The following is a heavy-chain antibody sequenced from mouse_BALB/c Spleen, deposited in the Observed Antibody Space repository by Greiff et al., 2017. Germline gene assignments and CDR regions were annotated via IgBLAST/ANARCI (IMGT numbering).Heavy chain of an antibody. Sequence: EVMLVESGGGLVQPGGSRKLSCAASGFTFSSFGMHWVRQAPEKGLEWVAYISSGSSTIYYADTVKGRFTISRDNPKNTLFLQMTSLRSEDTAMYYCARGRYDGGSPFAYWGQGTLVTVSA. J-gene: IGHJ3*01. CDR2: ISSGSSTI. D-gene: IGHD2-14*01. CDR3: ARGRYDGGSPFAY. CDR1: GFTFSSFG. V-gene: IGHV5-17*02.